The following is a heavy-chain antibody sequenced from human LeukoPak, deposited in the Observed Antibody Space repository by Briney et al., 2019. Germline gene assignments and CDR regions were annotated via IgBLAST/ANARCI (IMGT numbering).Heavy chain of an antibody. Sequence: ASETLSLTCTVSGGSINSGAYYWSWIRQPAGKGLEWIGRMYTSGSTNYNPSLKSRVTISRDTSKNQFSLKLSSVTAADTAVYYCARGRGGSSSAENNWFDPWGQGTLVTVSS. CDR2: MYTSGST. D-gene: IGHD6-6*01. V-gene: IGHV4-61*02. CDR1: GGSINSGAYY. J-gene: IGHJ5*02. CDR3: ARGRGGSSSAENNWFDP.